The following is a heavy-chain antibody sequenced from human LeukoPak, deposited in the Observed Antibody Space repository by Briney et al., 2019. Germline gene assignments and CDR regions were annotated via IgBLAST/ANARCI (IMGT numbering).Heavy chain of an antibody. CDR3: SYYYDSSGYLSAFDY. CDR1: GGTFSSYA. V-gene: IGHV1-69*05. D-gene: IGHD3-22*01. Sequence: ASVKVPCKASGGTFSSYAISWVRQAPGQGLEWMGGIIPIFGTANYAQKFQGRVTITTDESTSTAYMELSSLRSEDTAVYYYSYYYDSSGYLSAFDYWGQGTLVTVSS. CDR2: IIPIFGTA. J-gene: IGHJ4*02.